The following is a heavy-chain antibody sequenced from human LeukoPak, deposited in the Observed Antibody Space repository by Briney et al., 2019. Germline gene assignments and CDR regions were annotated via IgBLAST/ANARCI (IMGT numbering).Heavy chain of an antibody. D-gene: IGHD1-26*01. CDR2: ISGGGGST. CDR1: GFTFTSYS. CDR3: AKGGKWDVTPFDY. Sequence: GGSLRLSCAATGFTFTSYSMNWVRQAPGKGLEWVSTISGGGGSTYYADSVKGRFTISRDNSKNTLYLQVNSLRAEDTAVYYCAKGGKWDVTPFDYWGQGTLVTVSS. V-gene: IGHV3-23*01. J-gene: IGHJ4*02.